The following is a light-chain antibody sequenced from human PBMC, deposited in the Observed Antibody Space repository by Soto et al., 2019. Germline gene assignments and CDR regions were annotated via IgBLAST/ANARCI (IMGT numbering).Light chain of an antibody. CDR3: QQYGSSPRT. CDR1: QSVSSY. Sequence: IVLTQSPATLSVSPGERATLSCMASQSVSSYLAWYQQKPGQAPRLLIFGASSRATGIPDRVSGSGSGTEFTLTISRLEPEDFEVYYCQQYGSSPRTFGQGTKVDIK. J-gene: IGKJ1*01. V-gene: IGKV3-20*01. CDR2: GAS.